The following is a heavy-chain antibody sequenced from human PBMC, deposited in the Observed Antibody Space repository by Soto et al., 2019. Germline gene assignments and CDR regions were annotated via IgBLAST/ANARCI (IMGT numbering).Heavy chain of an antibody. CDR3: AKDSGYSYGYDAFDI. CDR2: ISGSGVST. D-gene: IGHD5-18*01. Sequence: EGSLRLSCAASGFTFSSYAMSWVRQAPGKGLEWVSAISGSGVSTYYADSVKGRFTISRDNSKNTLYLQMSSLRAEDTAVFYCAKDSGYSYGYDAFDIWGQGTMVTVSS. CDR1: GFTFSSYA. J-gene: IGHJ3*02. V-gene: IGHV3-23*01.